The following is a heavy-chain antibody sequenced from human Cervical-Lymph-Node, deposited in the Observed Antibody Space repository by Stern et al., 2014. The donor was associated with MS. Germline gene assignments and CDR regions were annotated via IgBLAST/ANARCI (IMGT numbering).Heavy chain of an antibody. V-gene: IGHV2-5*02. J-gene: IGHJ4*02. CDR2: IYWDDQK. CDR1: GFSLSTSGLG. Sequence: QVTLKESGPALVKPTQTLTLTCTFSGFSLSTSGLGVGWIRQPPGVDLEWLAYIYWDDQKRYSPSLKSRLTITKDTSKNQVVLTLTNVDPVDTATYYCAHRTAGPFDYWGQGTLVTVSS. CDR3: AHRTAGPFDY.